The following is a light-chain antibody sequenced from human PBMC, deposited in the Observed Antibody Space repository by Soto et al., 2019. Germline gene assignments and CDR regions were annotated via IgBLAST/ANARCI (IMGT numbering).Light chain of an antibody. V-gene: IGLV4-69*02. CDR3: QTWGTGIQVV. CDR1: SGHSTYD. Sequence: QPVLTQSPSASAYLGASVKLTCSLSSGHSTYDIAWYQQQPEKGPRYLMRLNGDGSHSKGDGIPDRFSGSSSGAERYLTISSLQSEDEADYYCQTWGTGIQVVFGGGTKVTVL. CDR2: LNGDGSH. J-gene: IGLJ2*01.